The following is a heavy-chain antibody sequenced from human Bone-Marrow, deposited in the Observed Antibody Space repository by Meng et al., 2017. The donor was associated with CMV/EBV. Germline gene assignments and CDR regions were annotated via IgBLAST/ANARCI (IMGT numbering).Heavy chain of an antibody. J-gene: IGHJ5*02. Sequence: GGSLRLSCTASGFTFGDYAMSWVRQAPGKGLEWVSGINWNGGSTGYADSVKGRFTISRDNAKNSLYLQMNSLRAEDTALYYCARTSGERYFDWLSSWGQGTLVTVSS. CDR1: GFTFGDYA. D-gene: IGHD3-9*01. CDR3: ARTSGERYFDWLSS. V-gene: IGHV3-20*04. CDR2: INWNGGST.